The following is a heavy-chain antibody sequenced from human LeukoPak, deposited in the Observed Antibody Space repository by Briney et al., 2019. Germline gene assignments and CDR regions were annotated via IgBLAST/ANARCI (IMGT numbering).Heavy chain of an antibody. CDR2: INPSGGST. D-gene: IGHD6-19*01. J-gene: IGHJ4*02. CDR1: GYTFTSYY. Sequence: ASVKVSCKASGYTFTSYYMHLVRQAPGQGLEWMGIINPSGGSTSYAQKFQGRVTMTRDTSTSTVYMELSSLRSEDTAVYYCARSFRAVAGTSPIRYWGQGTLVTVSS. V-gene: IGHV1-46*01. CDR3: ARSFRAVAGTSPIRY.